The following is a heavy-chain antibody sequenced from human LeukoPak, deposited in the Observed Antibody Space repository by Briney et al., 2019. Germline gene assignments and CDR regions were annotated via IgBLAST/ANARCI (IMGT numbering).Heavy chain of an antibody. CDR1: GLTFSNYD. CDR3: ARDLSGSYSFDY. V-gene: IGHV3-30*04. CDR2: ISYDGSDK. Sequence: GGSLRLSCAASGLTFSNYDMHWVRQAPGKGLEWVAVISYDGSDKKDADSVKGRITISRDNSKNTLYLEMSSLRVEDTAVYYCARDLSGSYSFDYWGQGTLVTVSP. D-gene: IGHD1-26*01. J-gene: IGHJ4*02.